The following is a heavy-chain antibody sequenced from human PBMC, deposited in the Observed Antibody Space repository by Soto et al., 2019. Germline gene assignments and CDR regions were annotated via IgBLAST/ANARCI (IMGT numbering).Heavy chain of an antibody. Sequence: KPSETLSLTCTVSGGSISSGDYYWSWIRQPPGKGLEWIGYIYYSGSTYYNPSLKSRVTISVDTSKNQFSLKLSSVTAADTAVYYCARDRGLDCSSTSCYRLGNWFDPWGQGTLVTVSS. V-gene: IGHV4-30-4*01. CDR3: ARDRGLDCSSTSCYRLGNWFDP. J-gene: IGHJ5*02. CDR1: GGSISSGDYY. D-gene: IGHD2-2*02. CDR2: IYYSGST.